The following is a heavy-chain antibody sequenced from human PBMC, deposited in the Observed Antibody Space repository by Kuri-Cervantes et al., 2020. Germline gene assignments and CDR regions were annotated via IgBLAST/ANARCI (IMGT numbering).Heavy chain of an antibody. CDR2: MNPNSGNT. J-gene: IGHJ5*02. CDR3: ARELWFGPQRAFDP. V-gene: IGHV1-8*01. CDR1: GYTFTSYD. Sequence: ASVKVSCKASGYTFTSYDINWVRQATGQGLEWMGWMNPNSGNTGYAQKFQGRVTMTRNTSISTAYMELSSLRSEDTAVYYCARELWFGPQRAFDPWGQGTLVTVSS. D-gene: IGHD3-10*01.